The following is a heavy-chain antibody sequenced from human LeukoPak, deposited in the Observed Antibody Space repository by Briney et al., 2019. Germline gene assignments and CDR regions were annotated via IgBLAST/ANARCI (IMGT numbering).Heavy chain of an antibody. D-gene: IGHD3-10*01. CDR2: MNPNSGNT. Sequence: ASVKVSCKASGYTFTRYDINWVRQATGQGLEWMGWMNPNSGNTGYAQKFQGRVTMTRNTSISTAYMELSSLRSEDTAVYYCARDYYGSQGFDPWGQGTLVTVSS. V-gene: IGHV1-8*01. CDR1: GYTFTRYD. CDR3: ARDYYGSQGFDP. J-gene: IGHJ5*02.